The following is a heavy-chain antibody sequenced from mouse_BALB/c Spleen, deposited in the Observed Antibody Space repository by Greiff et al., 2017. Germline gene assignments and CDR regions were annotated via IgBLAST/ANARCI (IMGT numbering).Heavy chain of an antibody. CDR1: GFTFSSYG. D-gene: IGHD1-3*01. CDR2: INSNGGST. Sequence: EVKLLESGGGLVQPGGSLKLSCAASGFTFSSYGMSWVRQTPDKRLELVATINSNGGSTYYPDSVKGRFTISRDNAKNTLYLQMSSLKSEDTAMYYCARVKDYYYAMDYWGQGTSVTVSS. CDR3: ARVKDYYYAMDY. V-gene: IGHV5-6-3*01. J-gene: IGHJ4*01.